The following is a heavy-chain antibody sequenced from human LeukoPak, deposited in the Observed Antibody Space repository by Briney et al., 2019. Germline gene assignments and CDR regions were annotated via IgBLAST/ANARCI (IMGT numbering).Heavy chain of an antibody. CDR1: GFTFSSYA. CDR3: AKGIVVVPAAFVYYFDY. V-gene: IGHV3-23*01. D-gene: IGHD2-2*01. J-gene: IGHJ4*02. CDR2: ISGSGGST. Sequence: GGSLRLSCAASGFTFSSYAMSWVRQAPGKGLEWVSAISGSGGSTYYADSVKGRFTISRDNSKNTLYLQMNSLRAEDTAVYYCAKGIVVVPAAFVYYFDYWGQGTLVTVSS.